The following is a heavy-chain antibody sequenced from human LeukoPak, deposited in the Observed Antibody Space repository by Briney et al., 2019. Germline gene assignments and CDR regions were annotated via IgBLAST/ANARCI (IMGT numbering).Heavy chain of an antibody. J-gene: IGHJ4*02. Sequence: GGSLRLSCAASGFTFNYFWMHWVRQVPGKGPVWVLGINHDGTATYYADSVKGRFTISRDNAKNTVYLQMNGLRAEDTSVYFCATVSEYWGQGTLVTVSS. CDR3: ATVSEY. V-gene: IGHV3-74*01. CDR1: GFTFNYFW. CDR2: INHDGTAT.